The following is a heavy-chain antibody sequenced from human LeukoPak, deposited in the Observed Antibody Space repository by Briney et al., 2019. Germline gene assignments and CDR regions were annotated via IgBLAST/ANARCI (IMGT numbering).Heavy chain of an antibody. CDR1: GFTFRSYA. CDR2: ISYDGSNK. CDR3: ARDVYGDYFDY. V-gene: IGHV3-30*04. J-gene: IGHJ4*02. D-gene: IGHD4-17*01. Sequence: GRSLTLSCAASGFTFRSYAMHWVRQAPGKGLEWVAVISYDGSNKYYADSVKGRFTISRDNSKNTLYLQMNSLRAEDTAVYYGARDVYGDYFDYWGQGTLVTVSS.